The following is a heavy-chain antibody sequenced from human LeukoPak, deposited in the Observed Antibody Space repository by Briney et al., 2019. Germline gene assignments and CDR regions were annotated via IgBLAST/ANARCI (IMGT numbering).Heavy chain of an antibody. J-gene: IGHJ6*02. V-gene: IGHV3-74*01. D-gene: IGHD3-22*01. CDR1: GFTFSNYW. CDR2: IKSDGSRT. CDR3: ARDSYYYDDRGSHYYGIDV. Sequence: GGSLRLSCGASGFTFSNYWMHWVRQAPGKGLVWASRIKSDGSRTDYADSVKGRFIISRDNAKNTLYLQMSSLRVEDTAVYYCARDSYYYDDRGSHYYGIDVWGHGTTVTVSS.